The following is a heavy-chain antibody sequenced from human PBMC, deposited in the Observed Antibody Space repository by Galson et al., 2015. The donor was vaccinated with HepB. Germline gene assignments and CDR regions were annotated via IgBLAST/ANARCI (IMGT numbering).Heavy chain of an antibody. CDR3: ATRPDDIAALDV. Sequence: SVKVSCKVSGYTLTELSMHWVRQAPGKGLEWMGGFDPEDGETIYAQKFQGRVTMTEDTSTDTAYMELSSLRSEDTAVYYCATRPDDIAALDVWGQGTTVTVSS. J-gene: IGHJ6*02. CDR2: FDPEDGET. CDR1: GYTLTELS. D-gene: IGHD6-6*01. V-gene: IGHV1-24*01.